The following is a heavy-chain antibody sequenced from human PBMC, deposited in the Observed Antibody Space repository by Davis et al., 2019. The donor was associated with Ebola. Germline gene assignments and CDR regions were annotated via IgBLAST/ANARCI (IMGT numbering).Heavy chain of an antibody. CDR3: ASQQWLDPWYFDP. CDR2: IYYSGST. CDR1: GGSISSYY. J-gene: IGHJ2*01. V-gene: IGHV4-59*01. Sequence: PSETLSLTCTVSGGSISSYYWSWIRQPPGEGLEWIGYIYYSGSTNYNPSLKSRVTISVDTSKNQFSLKLSSVTAADTAVYYCASQQWLDPWYFDPWGRGTLVTVSS. D-gene: IGHD6-19*01.